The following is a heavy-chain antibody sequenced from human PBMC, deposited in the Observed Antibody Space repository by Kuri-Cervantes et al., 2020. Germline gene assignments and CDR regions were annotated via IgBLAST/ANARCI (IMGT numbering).Heavy chain of an antibody. CDR2: ISYDGSNK. D-gene: IGHD2-2*01. V-gene: IGHV3-30*18. J-gene: IGHJ3*02. Sequence: GESLKISCAASGFTFSNAWMSWVRQAPGKGLEWVAVISYDGSNKYYADSVKGRFTISRDNSKNTLYLQMNSLRAEDTAVYYCAKLVPAAMWGDAFDIWGQGTMVTVSS. CDR1: GFTFSNAW. CDR3: AKLVPAAMWGDAFDI.